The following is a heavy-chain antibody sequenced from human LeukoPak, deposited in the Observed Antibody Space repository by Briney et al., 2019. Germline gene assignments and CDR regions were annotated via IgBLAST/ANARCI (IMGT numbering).Heavy chain of an antibody. CDR1: GGSISSSSYY. J-gene: IGHJ4*02. Sequence: SETLSLTCTVSGGSISSSSYYWGWIRQPPGKGLEWIGSIYYSGSTYYNPSLKSRVTISVDTSKNQFSLKLSSVTAADTAVYYCARRRGGDCSSTSCYKPETYYFDYWGQGTLVTVSS. CDR2: IYYSGST. D-gene: IGHD2-2*02. V-gene: IGHV4-39*01. CDR3: ARRRGGDCSSTSCYKPETYYFDY.